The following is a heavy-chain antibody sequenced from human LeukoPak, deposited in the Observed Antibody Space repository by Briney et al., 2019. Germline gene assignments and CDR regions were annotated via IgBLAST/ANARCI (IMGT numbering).Heavy chain of an antibody. CDR1: GFTVSSNY. CDR2: IYSGGST. J-gene: IGHJ6*02. V-gene: IGHV3-53*04. D-gene: IGHD1-14*01. Sequence: PGGSLRLSCAASGFTVSSNYMSWVRQAPGKGLEWVSVIYSGGSTYYADSVKGRFTISRHNSKNTLYLQMNSLRAEDTAVYYCARERPPSNHKNLYYYYGMDVWGQGTTVTVSS. CDR3: ARERPPSNHKNLYYYYGMDV.